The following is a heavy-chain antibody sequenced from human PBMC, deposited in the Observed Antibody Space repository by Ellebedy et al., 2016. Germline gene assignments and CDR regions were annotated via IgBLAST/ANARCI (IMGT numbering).Heavy chain of an antibody. CDR3: ARGDIVVVPAADKNYYYYGMDV. CDR2: INPNSGNT. J-gene: IGHJ6*02. Sequence: ASVKVSCXASGYTFTGYYMHWVRQAPGQGLEWMGWINPNSGNTGYAQKFQGRVTMTRNTSISTAYMELSSLRSEDTAVYYCARGDIVVVPAADKNYYYYGMDVWGQGTTVTVSS. D-gene: IGHD2-2*01. V-gene: IGHV1-8*02. CDR1: GYTFTGYY.